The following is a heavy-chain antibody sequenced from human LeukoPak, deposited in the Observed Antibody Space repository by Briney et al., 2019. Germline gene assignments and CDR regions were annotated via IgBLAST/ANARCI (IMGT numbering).Heavy chain of an antibody. Sequence: GGSLRLSCAASGFTFSSYGMHWVRQAPGKGLEWVAVISYDGSNKYYADSVKGRFTISRDNSKNTLYLQMNSLRAEDTAVYYCAKDRGYYGSGSYSPYLDYWGQGTLVTVSS. CDR1: GFTFSSYG. CDR3: AKDRGYYGSGSYSPYLDY. V-gene: IGHV3-30*18. J-gene: IGHJ4*02. CDR2: ISYDGSNK. D-gene: IGHD3-10*01.